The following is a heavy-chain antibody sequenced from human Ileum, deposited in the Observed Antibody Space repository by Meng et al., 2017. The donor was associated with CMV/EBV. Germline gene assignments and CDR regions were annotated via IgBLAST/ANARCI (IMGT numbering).Heavy chain of an antibody. CDR3: ARRIVVVPAALGFWYFDL. J-gene: IGHJ2*01. V-gene: IGHV3-7*01. CDR2: IKQDGSEK. Sequence: GESLKISCAASGFTFSSYWMSWVRQAPGKGLEWVANIKQDGSEKYYVDSVKGRFTISRDNAKNSLYLQMNSLRAEDTAVYYCARRIVVVPAALGFWYFDLWGRGTLVTVSS. CDR1: GFTFSSYW. D-gene: IGHD2-2*01.